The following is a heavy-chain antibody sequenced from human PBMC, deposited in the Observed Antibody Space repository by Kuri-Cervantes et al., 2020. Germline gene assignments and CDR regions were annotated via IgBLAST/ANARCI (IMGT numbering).Heavy chain of an antibody. Sequence: GGSLRLSCAASGFTFSSYGMHWIRQAPGKGLEWVAVISYDGSNKYYADSVKGRFTISRDNAKNTLYLQMNSLRAEDTAVYYCASLGDCYNCNRDYWGQGNLVTVSS. CDR2: ISYDGSNK. CDR3: ASLGDCYNCNRDY. J-gene: IGHJ4*02. V-gene: IGHV3-30*03. D-gene: IGHD2-21*02. CDR1: GFTFSSYG.